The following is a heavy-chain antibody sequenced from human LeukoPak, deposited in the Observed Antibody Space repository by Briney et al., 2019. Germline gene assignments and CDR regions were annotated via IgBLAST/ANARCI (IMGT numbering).Heavy chain of an antibody. D-gene: IGHD3-22*01. V-gene: IGHV3-30*02. J-gene: IGHJ4*02. CDR2: IRYDGSNK. Sequence: PGGSLRLSCAASGFTFSSYGMHWVRQAPGKGLEWVAFIRYDGSNKYYADSVKGRFTISRDNSKNTLYLQMNSLRAEDTAVYYCAPASYYDSSGYYLDYWGQGTLVNVSS. CDR1: GFTFSSYG. CDR3: APASYYDSSGYYLDY.